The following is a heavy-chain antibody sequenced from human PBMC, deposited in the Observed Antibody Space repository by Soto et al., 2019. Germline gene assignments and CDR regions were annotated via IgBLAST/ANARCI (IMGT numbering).Heavy chain of an antibody. CDR2: INIDGSST. Sequence: GGSLRLSCAASGFTFSGSWMHWVRQAPEKGLVWVSRINIDGSSTNYADSVKGRSTISRDNAKNTLYLQMDSLRAEDTAVYYCARGNIAVAVRGLFDYWGQGTLVTVSS. J-gene: IGHJ4*02. CDR1: GFTFSGSW. V-gene: IGHV3-74*01. D-gene: IGHD6-19*01. CDR3: ARGNIAVAVRGLFDY.